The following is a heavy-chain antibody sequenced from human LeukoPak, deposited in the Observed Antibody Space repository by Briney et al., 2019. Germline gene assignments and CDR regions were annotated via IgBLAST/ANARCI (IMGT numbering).Heavy chain of an antibody. CDR2: ISYDGSNK. CDR1: GFTFSSYA. Sequence: GGSLRLSCAASGFTFSSYAMHWVRQAPGKGLEWVAVISYDGSNKYYADSVKGRFTISRDNSKNTLYLQMNSLRAEDTAVYYCARSPGGSSPYLDYWGQGTLVTVSS. CDR3: ARSPGGSSPYLDY. J-gene: IGHJ4*02. D-gene: IGHD6-6*01. V-gene: IGHV3-30-3*01.